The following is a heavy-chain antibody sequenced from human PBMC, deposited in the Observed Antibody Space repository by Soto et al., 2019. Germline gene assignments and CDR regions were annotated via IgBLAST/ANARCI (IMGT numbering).Heavy chain of an antibody. J-gene: IGHJ3*02. CDR2: ISAYSGNK. CDR1: GYTFNNYG. Sequence: GASVKVSCKASGYTFNNYGVSWVRQAPGQGLEWMGWISAYSGNKNYAQKLQDRVTMTTDTSTSTAYLELRSLRSDDTAVYYCARASGYGARAFDIWGQGTMVTVS. CDR3: ARASGYGARAFDI. D-gene: IGHD4-17*01. V-gene: IGHV1-18*01.